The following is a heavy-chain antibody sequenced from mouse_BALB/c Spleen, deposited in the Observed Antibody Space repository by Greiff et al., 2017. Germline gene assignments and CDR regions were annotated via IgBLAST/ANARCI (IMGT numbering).Heavy chain of an antibody. CDR2: IRNKANGYTT. D-gene: IGHD2-1*01. CDR1: GFTFTDYY. V-gene: IGHV7-3*02. J-gene: IGHJ4*01. CDR3: ARVNGNHMDY. Sequence: EVKLVESGGGLVQPGGSLRLSCATSGFTFTDYYMSWVRQPPGKALEWLGFIRNKANGYTTEYSASVKGRFTIPRDNSQSILYLQMNTLRAEDSATYYCARVNGNHMDYWGQGTSVTVSS.